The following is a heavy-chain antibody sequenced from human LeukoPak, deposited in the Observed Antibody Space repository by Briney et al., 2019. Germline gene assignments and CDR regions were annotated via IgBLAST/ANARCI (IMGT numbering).Heavy chain of an antibody. Sequence: GASVKVSCKASRYTFSNYDINWVRQATGQGLEWMGWMSPNSGNTGYAQKFQGRVTMTTDTSTSTAYMELRSLRSDDTAVYYCARDQALSGSYGDYWGQGTLVTVSS. CDR2: MSPNSGNT. D-gene: IGHD1-26*01. V-gene: IGHV1-8*01. J-gene: IGHJ4*02. CDR1: RYTFSNYD. CDR3: ARDQALSGSYGDY.